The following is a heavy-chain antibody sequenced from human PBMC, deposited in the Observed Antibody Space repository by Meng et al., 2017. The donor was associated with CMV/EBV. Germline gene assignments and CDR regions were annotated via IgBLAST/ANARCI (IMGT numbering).Heavy chain of an antibody. D-gene: IGHD2-2*02. CDR2: IYSGGSST. CDR1: GFTFSSYA. V-gene: IGHV3-23*03. CDR3: AKESCSSTSCYNYLDY. J-gene: IGHJ4*02. Sequence: LSLTCAASGFTFSSYAMSWVRQAPGKGLEWVSVIYSGGSSTYYADSVKGRFTISRDNSKNTLYLQMNSLRAEDTAVYYCAKESCSSTSCYNYLDYWGQGTLVTVSS.